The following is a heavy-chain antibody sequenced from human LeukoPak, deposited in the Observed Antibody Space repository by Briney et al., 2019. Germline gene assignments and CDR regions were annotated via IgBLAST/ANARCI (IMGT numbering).Heavy chain of an antibody. CDR1: GFTFDDYV. CDR2: ISWNSGSI. V-gene: IGHV3-9*01. CDR3: AKDAFSAATTYFDY. Sequence: GGSLRLSCAASGFTFDDYVMHWVRQAPGKGLEWVSGISWNSGSIGYADSVKGRFTISRDNAKNSLYLQMNSLRAEDTALYYCAKDAFSAATTYFDYWGQGTLVTVSS. J-gene: IGHJ4*02. D-gene: IGHD5-12*01.